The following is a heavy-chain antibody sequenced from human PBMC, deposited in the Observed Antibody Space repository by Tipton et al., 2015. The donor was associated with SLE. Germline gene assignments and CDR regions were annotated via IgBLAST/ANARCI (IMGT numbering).Heavy chain of an antibody. D-gene: IGHD2-21*01. CDR1: GGSFSGYY. CDR2: INHSGST. V-gene: IGHV4-34*01. J-gene: IGHJ2*01. Sequence: TLSLTCAVYGGSFSGYYWSWIRQPPGKGLEWIGEINHSGSTNYNPSLKSRVTISVDTSKNQFSLKLSSVTAADTAVYYCATTPQDCGGDSYFRYFDLWGRGTLVTVSS. CDR3: ATTPQDCGGDSYFRYFDL.